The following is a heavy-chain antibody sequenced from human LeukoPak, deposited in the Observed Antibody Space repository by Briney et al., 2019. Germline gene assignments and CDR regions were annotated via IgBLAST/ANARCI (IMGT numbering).Heavy chain of an antibody. CDR2: ISSSSSYT. Sequence: PGGALTLSCAASGFTFSDYYMSWIRQAPGKGLEGGSYISSSSSYTNYADSVKGRFTISRDNAKNSLYLQMNSMRAEDTAVYYCARDRYDILTGYYDVWYFDYWGQGTLVTVSS. CDR1: GFTFSDYY. CDR3: ARDRYDILTGYYDVWYFDY. V-gene: IGHV3-11*05. D-gene: IGHD3-9*01. J-gene: IGHJ4*02.